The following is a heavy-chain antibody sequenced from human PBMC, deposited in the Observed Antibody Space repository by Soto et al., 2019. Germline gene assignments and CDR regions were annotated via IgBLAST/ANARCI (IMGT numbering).Heavy chain of an antibody. D-gene: IGHD3-10*01. J-gene: IGHJ4*02. CDR3: AGHRFGEFPFDY. Sequence: EVQLEQSGAEVKKPGESLRISCKGSGNSFTNYWISWVRQMPGKGLEWMGMIDPSDSYTTYSPSFQGNVTISADKSMSTAYLQWSCLRASDTAMYYCAGHRFGEFPFDYWGQGTLVTVSS. V-gene: IGHV5-10-1*01. CDR1: GNSFTNYW. CDR2: IDPSDSYT.